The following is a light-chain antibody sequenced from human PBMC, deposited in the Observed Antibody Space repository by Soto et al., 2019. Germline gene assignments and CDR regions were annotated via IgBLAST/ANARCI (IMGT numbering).Light chain of an antibody. CDR3: QQYGSSPLP. CDR1: QSVSSSY. V-gene: IGKV3-20*01. Sequence: EIVLTQSPGTLSLSPGERATLSCRASQSVSSSYLAWYQHKPGQAPRLLIYGASSRATGIPDRFSGSGSGTDFTLTISRLEPEDFAVYYSQQYGSSPLPFGPGTKVDIK. J-gene: IGKJ3*01. CDR2: GAS.